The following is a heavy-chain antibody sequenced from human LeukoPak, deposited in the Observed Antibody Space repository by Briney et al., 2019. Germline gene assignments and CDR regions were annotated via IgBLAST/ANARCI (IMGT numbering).Heavy chain of an antibody. CDR1: GYTLTELS. V-gene: IGHV1-24*01. CDR3: ATIPNHYYDSSGYYILY. CDR2: FDPEDGET. J-gene: IGHJ4*02. Sequence: ASVKVSCKVSGYTLTELSMHWVRQAPGKGLEWMGGFDPEDGETIYAQKFQGRVTMTEDTSTDTAYMELSSLRSEDTAVYYCATIPNHYYDSSGYYILYWGQGTLVTVSS. D-gene: IGHD3-22*01.